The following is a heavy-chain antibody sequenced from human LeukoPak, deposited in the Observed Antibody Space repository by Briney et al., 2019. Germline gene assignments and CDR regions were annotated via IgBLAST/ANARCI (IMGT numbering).Heavy chain of an antibody. CDR1: GGTFSSYA. D-gene: IGHD1-26*01. CDR2: IIPIFGTA. CDR3: ARAPVGATGVGYFDY. J-gene: IGHJ4*02. V-gene: IGHV1-69*05. Sequence: SVKVSCKASGGTFSSYAICWVRQAPGQGLEWMGGIIPIFGTANYAQKFQGRVTITTDESTSTAYMELSSLRSEDTAVYYCARAPVGATGVGYFDYWGQGTLVTVSS.